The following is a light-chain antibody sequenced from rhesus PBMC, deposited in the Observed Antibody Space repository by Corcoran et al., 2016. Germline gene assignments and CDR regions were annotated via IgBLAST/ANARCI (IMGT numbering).Light chain of an antibody. CDR1: ASNIGADYY. CDR3: QSYDNRLCAYI. V-gene: IGLV1-85*01. J-gene: IGLJ1*01. CDR2: ENS. Sequence: QSVLTQPPSMSGAPGQRVTLSCTGSASNIGADYYVQWYQQLPGTAPKLLIFENSKRPSGISDRFSGSQSGTSASLSITGLQSEDEADYFCQSYDNRLCAYIFGTGTRLTVL.